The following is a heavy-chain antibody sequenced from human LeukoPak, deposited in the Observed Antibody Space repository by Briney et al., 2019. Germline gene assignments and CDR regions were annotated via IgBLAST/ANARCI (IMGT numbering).Heavy chain of an antibody. V-gene: IGHV3-11*01. D-gene: IGHD2-15*01. CDR2: ISSSGSTI. CDR3: ARGPGRIYCSGGRCYEMAAFDI. CDR1: GFTVTRDY. J-gene: IGHJ3*02. Sequence: GGSLRLSCAASGFTVTRDYMTWVRQAPGKGLEWVSYISSSGSTIYYADSVKGRFTISRDNAKNSLYLQMNSLRAEDTAVYYCARGPGRIYCSGGRCYEMAAFDIWGQGTMVTVSS.